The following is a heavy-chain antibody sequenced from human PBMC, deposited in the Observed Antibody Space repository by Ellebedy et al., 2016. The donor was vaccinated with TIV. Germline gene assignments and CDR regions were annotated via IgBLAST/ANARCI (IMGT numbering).Heavy chain of an antibody. D-gene: IGHD1-26*01. CDR1: GDSISGYY. V-gene: IGHV4-59*01. J-gene: IGHJ3*02. CDR3: ARGTGSYRSGAFGI. CDR2: IYSSGSG. Sequence: MPSETLSLTCTVSGDSISGYYWSWIRQPPGKGLEWIGYIYSSGSGEYNPSLKSRVTMSVDTSRGQFSLRLNSVTAADTAVYYWARGTGSYRSGAFGIWGQGTVVTVSS.